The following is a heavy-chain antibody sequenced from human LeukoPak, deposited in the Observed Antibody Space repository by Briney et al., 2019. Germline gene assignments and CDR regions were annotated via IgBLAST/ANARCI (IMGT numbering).Heavy chain of an antibody. D-gene: IGHD6-13*01. V-gene: IGHV3-33*01. CDR1: GFTFSSYG. Sequence: PGGSLRLSCAASGFTFSSYGMHWVRQAPGKGLEWVAVIWYDGSNKYYADSVKGRFTISRDNSKNTLYLQMNSLRAEDTAVYYCARGSQQLAFDYWGQGTLVTVSS. CDR2: IWYDGSNK. CDR3: ARGSQQLAFDY. J-gene: IGHJ4*02.